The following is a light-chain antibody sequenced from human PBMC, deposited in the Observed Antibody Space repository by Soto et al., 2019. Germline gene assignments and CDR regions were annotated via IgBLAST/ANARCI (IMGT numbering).Light chain of an antibody. V-gene: IGLV2-14*01. CDR1: SSDIGYYDY. CDR2: EVN. Sequence: QSALTQPASVSGSPGQSITISCTGTSSDIGYYDYVSWYQHHSGKAPKLIISEVNSRPSGVSNRFSGSKSVNTASLTISGIQAEDEADYFCSSHSSSRAYYGFGTGGKLTVL. CDR3: SSHSSSRAYYG. J-gene: IGLJ1*01.